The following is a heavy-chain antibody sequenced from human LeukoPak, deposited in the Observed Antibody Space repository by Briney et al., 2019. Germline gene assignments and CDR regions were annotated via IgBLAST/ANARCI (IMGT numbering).Heavy chain of an antibody. CDR3: ARDSSLGSPNNYYYYYMDV. CDR2: ISYDGSNK. D-gene: IGHD5/OR15-5a*01. V-gene: IGHV3-30*04. CDR1: GFTFSSYA. J-gene: IGHJ6*03. Sequence: SGGSLRLSCAASGFTFSSYAMHWVRQAPGKGLEWVAVISYDGSNKYYADSAKGRFTISRDNSKNTLYLQMNSLRAEDTAVYYCARDSSLGSPNNYYYYYMDVWGKGTTVTVSS.